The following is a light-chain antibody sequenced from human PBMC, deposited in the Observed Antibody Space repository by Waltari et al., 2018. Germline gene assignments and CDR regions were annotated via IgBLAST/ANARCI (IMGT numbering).Light chain of an antibody. J-gene: IGKJ2*01. V-gene: IGKV3-15*01. CDR2: VTS. CDR3: QQYHEWPFT. Sequence: DIVMTQSPGTLSTSPGETVTLSCRASQSVNRDVAWYQQKSGQAPRLLMYVTSSRATDIPARFSGSGSGTQFTLTISSLQADDFAIFYCQQYHEWPFTFGQGTTLEIK. CDR1: QSVNRD.